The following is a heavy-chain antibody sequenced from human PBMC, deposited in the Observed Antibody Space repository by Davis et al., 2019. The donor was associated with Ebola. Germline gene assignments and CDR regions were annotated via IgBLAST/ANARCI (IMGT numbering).Heavy chain of an antibody. CDR3: ASHKGASCYRCAFDI. V-gene: IGHV1-69*10. CDR1: GGTFSSYA. J-gene: IGHJ3*02. Sequence: SVKVSCKASGGTFSSYAISWVRQAPGQGLEWMGGIIPILGIANYAQKFQGRVTITADKSTSTAYMELSSLRSDDTAVYYCASHKGASCYRCAFDIWGQGTMVTVSS. CDR2: IIPILGIA. D-gene: IGHD2-2*01.